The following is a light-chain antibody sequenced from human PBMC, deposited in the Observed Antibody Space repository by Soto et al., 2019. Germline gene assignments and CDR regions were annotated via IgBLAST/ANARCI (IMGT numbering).Light chain of an antibody. CDR3: GSYAGSNVV. V-gene: IGLV2-14*01. CDR2: EVN. J-gene: IGLJ2*01. CDR1: SSDVGGYNF. Sequence: QSALTQPASVSGSPGQSITISCTGSSSDVGGYNFVSWFQQHPGKAPELIIYEVNNRPSGVSNRFSASKSGNTASLTISGLQAEDEADYYCGSYAGSNVVFGGGTKLTVL.